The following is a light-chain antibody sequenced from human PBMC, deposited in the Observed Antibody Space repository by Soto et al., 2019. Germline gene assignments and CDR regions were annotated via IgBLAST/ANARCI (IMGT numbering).Light chain of an antibody. CDR1: QRVSSY. CDR2: DAS. CDR3: QQRSNWPLT. J-gene: IGKJ4*01. Sequence: EILLTQSPATVYLSRGERATLSCRARQRVSSYLAWYQQKPGQAPRLLIYDASNRATGIPARFSGSGSGTDFTLTISSLEPEDFAVYYCQQRSNWPLTFGGGPKVDIK. V-gene: IGKV3-11*01.